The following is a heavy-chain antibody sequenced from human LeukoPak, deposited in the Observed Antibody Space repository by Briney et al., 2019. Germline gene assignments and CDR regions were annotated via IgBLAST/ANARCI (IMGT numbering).Heavy chain of an antibody. V-gene: IGHV1-58*02. CDR1: GFTFTSSA. Sequence: GTSVKVSCKASGFTFTSSAMQWVRQARGQRLEWIGWIVVGSGNTNYAQKFQERVTITRDMSTSTDYMELSSLRSEDTAVYYCAAAGYDSSGYRSDWGQGTLVTVSS. D-gene: IGHD3-22*01. J-gene: IGHJ4*02. CDR2: IVVGSGNT. CDR3: AAAGYDSSGYRSD.